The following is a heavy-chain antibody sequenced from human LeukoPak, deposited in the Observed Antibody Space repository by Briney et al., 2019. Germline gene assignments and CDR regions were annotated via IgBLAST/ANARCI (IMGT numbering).Heavy chain of an antibody. Sequence: PSETLSLTCAVYGGSFNDYYWNWIRQPPGKGLEWIGEINLRGSTTYNPSLKSRVTISLDESKNQFSLKLSSVTAADTAVYYCARRDAVRGGFDAFDIWGQGTMVTVSS. V-gene: IGHV4-34*01. J-gene: IGHJ3*02. CDR2: INLRGST. CDR1: GGSFNDYY. CDR3: ARRDAVRGGFDAFDI. D-gene: IGHD3-10*01.